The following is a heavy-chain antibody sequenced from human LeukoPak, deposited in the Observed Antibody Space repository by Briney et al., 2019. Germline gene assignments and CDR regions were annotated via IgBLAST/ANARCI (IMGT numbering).Heavy chain of an antibody. V-gene: IGHV4-4*07. D-gene: IGHD2-2*02. Sequence: TSETLSLTCTVSGGSISSYYWSWIRQPAGKGLEWIGRIYTSGSTNYNPSLKSRVTMSVDTSKNQFSLKLSSVTAADTAVYYCARDRVGYCSSTSCYTANSFGNYMDVWGKGTTVTVSS. CDR3: ARDRVGYCSSTSCYTANSFGNYMDV. J-gene: IGHJ6*03. CDR1: GGSISSYY. CDR2: IYTSGST.